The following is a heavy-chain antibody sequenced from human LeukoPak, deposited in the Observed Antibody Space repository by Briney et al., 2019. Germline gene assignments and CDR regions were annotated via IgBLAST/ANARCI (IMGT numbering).Heavy chain of an antibody. Sequence: SETLPLTCAVYGGSFSGYYWSWIRQPPGKGLEWIGEINHSGSTNYNPSLKSRVTISVDTSKNQFSLKLSSVTAADTAVYYCAREVKQWSITGHFDYWGQGTLVTVSS. CDR2: INHSGST. V-gene: IGHV4-34*01. J-gene: IGHJ4*02. CDR3: AREVKQWSITGHFDY. D-gene: IGHD1-20*01. CDR1: GGSFSGYY.